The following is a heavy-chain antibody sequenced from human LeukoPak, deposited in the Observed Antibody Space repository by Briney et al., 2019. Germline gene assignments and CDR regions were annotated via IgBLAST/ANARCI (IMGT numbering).Heavy chain of an antibody. CDR2: ISSTSKYI. V-gene: IGHV3-21*01. D-gene: IGHD4-23*01. Sequence: GGSLRLSCAASGFTFNIYAMNWVRQAPGKGLEWVSSISSTSKYIYYADSLKGRFTMSRDNSKNSVFLQMNSLRAEDTAVYYCAKEVVTPSTGYFDYWGQGTLVTVSS. CDR3: AKEVVTPSTGYFDY. CDR1: GFTFNIYA. J-gene: IGHJ4*02.